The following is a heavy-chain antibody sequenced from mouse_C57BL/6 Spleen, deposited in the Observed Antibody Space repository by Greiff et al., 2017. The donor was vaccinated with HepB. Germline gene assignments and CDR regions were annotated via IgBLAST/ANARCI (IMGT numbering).Heavy chain of an antibody. J-gene: IGHJ4*01. CDR2: IDPSDSYT. CDR3: SIVLYYSNSYYYAMDY. D-gene: IGHD2-5*01. CDR1: GYTFTSYW. Sequence: QVQLQQPGAELVMPGASVKLSCKASGYTFTSYWMHWVKQRPGQGLEWIGEIDPSDSYTNYNQKFKGKSTLTVDKSSSTAYMQLISLTSEDSAVYYCSIVLYYSNSYYYAMDYWGQGTSVTVSS. V-gene: IGHV1-69*01.